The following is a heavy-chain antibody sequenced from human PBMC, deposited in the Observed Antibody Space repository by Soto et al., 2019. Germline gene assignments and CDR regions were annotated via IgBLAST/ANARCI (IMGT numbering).Heavy chain of an antibody. Sequence: PLLLPCSASGFTFDDYGMHWVRKGPGKGLEWVSGITWNSATIGYAASVEVRFTISRDNAKNSLYLKMSSLTTEDTAVYYCAKDRWERDIIDFWGQGTPVTGSS. J-gene: IGHJ6*02. CDR1: GFTFDDYG. CDR3: AKDRWERDIIDF. D-gene: IGHD1-26*01. V-gene: IGHV3-9*01. CDR2: ITWNSATI.